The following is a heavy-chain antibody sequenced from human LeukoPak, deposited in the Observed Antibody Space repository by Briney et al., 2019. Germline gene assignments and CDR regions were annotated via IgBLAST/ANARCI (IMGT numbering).Heavy chain of an antibody. V-gene: IGHV3-49*04. J-gene: IGHJ4*02. D-gene: IGHD3-3*01. CDR3: TRLVIAIIGRDPVDD. CDR2: IRSKTNGGAA. Sequence: QSGGSLRLSCAASGFTFGDYAMNWVRQAPGKGLEWVGFIRSKTNGGAADYGASVKGRFTIYRDDSKSMAYLQMNSLEIEDTAVYYCTRLVIAIIGRDPVDDWGQGTLVTVSS. CDR1: GFTFGDYA.